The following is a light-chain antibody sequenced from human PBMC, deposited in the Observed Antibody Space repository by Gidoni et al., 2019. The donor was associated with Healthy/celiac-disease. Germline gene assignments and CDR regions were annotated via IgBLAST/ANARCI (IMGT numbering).Light chain of an antibody. Sequence: EIVRTQYQATLSVSPGERDTLSGRSSHSVSSNLAWYQQKPGQPTWLLIYGASTRAAGIPARFSGSGSGTEFPIPSISLQSQDFAAYYCRQYNNWPPRYPFGQGTKLELK. CDR2: GAS. CDR1: HSVSSN. CDR3: RQYNNWPPRYP. J-gene: IGKJ2*01. V-gene: IGKV3-15*01.